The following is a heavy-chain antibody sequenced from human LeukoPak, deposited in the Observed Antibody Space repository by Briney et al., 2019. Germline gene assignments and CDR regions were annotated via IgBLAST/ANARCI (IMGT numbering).Heavy chain of an antibody. V-gene: IGHV4-59*01. J-gene: IGHJ6*03. CDR3: ARMTGGYSYEHSDIYYMDV. CDR2: IYYSGST. CDR1: GGSMSSYY. D-gene: IGHD5-18*01. Sequence: SETLSLTCTVSGGSMSSYYWSWIRQPPGKGLEWIGYIYYSGSTNYNPSLKSRVTISVDTSKNQFSLKLSSVTAADTAVYYCARMTGGYSYEHSDIYYMDVWGKGTTVTISS.